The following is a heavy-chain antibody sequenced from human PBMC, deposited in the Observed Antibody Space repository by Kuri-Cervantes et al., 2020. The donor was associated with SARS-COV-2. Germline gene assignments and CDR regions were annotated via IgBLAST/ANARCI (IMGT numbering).Heavy chain of an antibody. J-gene: IGHJ3*02. CDR2: IWYDGSNK. CDR1: GFTFSSYG. CDR3: AKDGSITIFGVIPPDDAFDI. D-gene: IGHD3-3*01. Sequence: GESLKISCAASGFTFSSYGMHWVRQAPGKGLEWVAVIWYDGSNKYHADSVKGRFTISRDNSKNTLYLQMNSLRAEDTAVYYCAKDGSITIFGVIPPDDAFDIWGQGTMVTVSS. V-gene: IGHV3-33*06.